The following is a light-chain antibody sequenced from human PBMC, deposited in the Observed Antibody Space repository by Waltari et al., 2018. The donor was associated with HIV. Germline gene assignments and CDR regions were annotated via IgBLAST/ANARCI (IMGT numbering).Light chain of an antibody. CDR2: DEN. Sequence: QSVLMQPPSVSAAPGQKVTISCFGSTSNIGSRSVSWYQRLPGTAPKLLIYDENERPSGIPDRFSASRSGTSATLGIAGLQTGDEADYYCVTWDHSLGAVVFGGGTKLTVL. J-gene: IGLJ3*02. CDR1: TSNIGSRS. V-gene: IGLV1-51*01. CDR3: VTWDHSLGAVV.